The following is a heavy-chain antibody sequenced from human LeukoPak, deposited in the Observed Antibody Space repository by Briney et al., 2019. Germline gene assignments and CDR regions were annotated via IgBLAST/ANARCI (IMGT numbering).Heavy chain of an antibody. Sequence: SETLSLTCTVSGGSISSGDYYWSWIRQPPGKGLEWIGYIYYSGSTYYNPSLKSRVTISVDTSKNQFSLKLSSVTAADTAVYYCARQYCSGGSCYFDYWGHGTLVTVSS. CDR2: IYYSGST. CDR1: GGSISSGDYY. CDR3: ARQYCSGGSCYFDY. D-gene: IGHD2-15*01. V-gene: IGHV4-30-4*08. J-gene: IGHJ4*01.